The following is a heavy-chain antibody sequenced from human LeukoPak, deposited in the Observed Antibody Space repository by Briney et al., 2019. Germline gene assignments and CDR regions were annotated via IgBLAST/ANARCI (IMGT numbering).Heavy chain of an antibody. CDR1: GYTFTSYY. CDR2: INPSGGST. J-gene: IGHJ5*02. D-gene: IGHD3-3*01. CDR3: AREAVTIFGLVRTQTTKSPHRFDP. Sequence: ASVKVSCKASGYTFTSYYMHWVRQAPGQGREWMGLINPSGGSTNYAQKFQGRVTMTRDMSTSTVYMELSSLRSEDMAVYYCAREAVTIFGLVRTQTTKSPHRFDPWGQGTLVTVSS. V-gene: IGHV1-46*01.